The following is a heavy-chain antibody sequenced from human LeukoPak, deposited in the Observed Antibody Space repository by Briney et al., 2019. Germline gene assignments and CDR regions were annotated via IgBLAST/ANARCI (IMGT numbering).Heavy chain of an antibody. D-gene: IGHD5-18*01. Sequence: SETLSLTCTVSGGSISSYYWSWIRQPPGKGLEWIGYIYYSGSTNYNPSLKSRVTISVDTSKNQFSLKLSSVTAADPAVYYCAGGYSYGSNYYYMDVWGKGTTVTISS. CDR3: AGGYSYGSNYYYMDV. V-gene: IGHV4-59*01. J-gene: IGHJ6*03. CDR2: IYYSGST. CDR1: GGSISSYY.